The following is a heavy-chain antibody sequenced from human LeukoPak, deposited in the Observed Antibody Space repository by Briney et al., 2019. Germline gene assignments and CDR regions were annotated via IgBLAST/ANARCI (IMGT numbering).Heavy chain of an antibody. CDR1: GLNFPGNA. Sequence: GGSLRLSCTVSGLNFPGNAINWFRQPPGKGLEWVGYIRGESYGGAADFAPSVRDRFTLSRDDSKSSAYLQMNNLKIDDTAVYYCTGSGFGHWGQGTRVIVSS. D-gene: IGHD5-12*01. CDR2: IRGESYGGAA. J-gene: IGHJ4*02. CDR3: TGSGFGH. V-gene: IGHV3-49*03.